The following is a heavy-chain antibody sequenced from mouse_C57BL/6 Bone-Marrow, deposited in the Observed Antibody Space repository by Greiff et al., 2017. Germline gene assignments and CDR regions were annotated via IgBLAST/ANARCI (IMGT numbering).Heavy chain of an antibody. CDR3: ARDDGYYCLFDY. CDR2: SRNKANDYTT. J-gene: IGHJ2*01. Sequence: EVKLMESGGGLVQSGRSLRLSCATSGFTFSDFYMEWVRQAPGKGLEWIAASRNKANDYTTDYSASVKGRFIVSRDTSQSILYLQMNALRAEDTDIYYCARDDGYYCLFDYWGQGTTLTVSS. V-gene: IGHV7-1*01. D-gene: IGHD1-1*01. CDR1: GFTFSDFY.